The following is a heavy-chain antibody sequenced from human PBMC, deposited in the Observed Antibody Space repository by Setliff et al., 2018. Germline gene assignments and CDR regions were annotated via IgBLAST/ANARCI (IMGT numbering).Heavy chain of an antibody. Sequence: GGSLRLSCAASGFTLSSYGMHWVRQAPGKGLEWVAVVSHEGSTKDYADSVKGRFTISRDNAKNSLYLQMNSLRAEDTAIYYCARDRPRYLDWEMDVWGKGTAVTVSS. V-gene: IGHV3-30*07. CDR1: GFTLSSYG. CDR3: ARDRPRYLDWEMDV. CDR2: VSHEGSTK. D-gene: IGHD3-9*01. J-gene: IGHJ6*04.